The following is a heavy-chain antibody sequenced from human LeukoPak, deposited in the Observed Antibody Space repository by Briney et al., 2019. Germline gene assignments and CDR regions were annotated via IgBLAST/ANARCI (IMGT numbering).Heavy chain of an antibody. CDR3: ARVYFDLLGLPYFDY. CDR2: IKQDGSEK. V-gene: IGHV3-7*01. D-gene: IGHD3-9*01. Sequence: GGSLRLSCAASGFTFSSYWMSWVRQAPGKGLEWVANIKQDGSEKYYVDSVKGRFTISRDNAKNLLYLQMNSLRAEDTAVYYCARVYFDLLGLPYFDYWGQGTLVTVSS. CDR1: GFTFSSYW. J-gene: IGHJ4*02.